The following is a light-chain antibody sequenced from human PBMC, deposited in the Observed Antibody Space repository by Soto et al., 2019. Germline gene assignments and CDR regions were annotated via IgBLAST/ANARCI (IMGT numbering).Light chain of an antibody. CDR2: DVS. Sequence: DIQMTQSPSTLSASVGDRVTITCRASQSIIGTLAWYQQRPGKAPKLLIFDVSNLERGVPSRFSGSGSGTEFSLTISSLQPDDFATYYCQHYSGNSRTFGQGTKVELK. J-gene: IGKJ1*01. CDR1: QSIIGT. CDR3: QHYSGNSRT. V-gene: IGKV1-5*01.